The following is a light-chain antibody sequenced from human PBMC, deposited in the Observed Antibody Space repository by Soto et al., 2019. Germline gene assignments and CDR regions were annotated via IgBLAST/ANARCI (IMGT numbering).Light chain of an antibody. CDR1: SSDVGAYNY. CDR3: FSFTTDWTHV. V-gene: IGLV2-14*01. J-gene: IGLJ1*01. CDR2: EVS. Sequence: LTQPASVSGSPGQSITISCTGTSSDVGAYNYVSWFQQHPGKAPTLIISEVSNRPSGVSNRFSGSKSGNAASLTISGLQAEGEADYFCFSFTTDWTHVFGTGTKVIVL.